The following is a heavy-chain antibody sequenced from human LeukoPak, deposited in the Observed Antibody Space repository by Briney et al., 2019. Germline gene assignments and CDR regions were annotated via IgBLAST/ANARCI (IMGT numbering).Heavy chain of an antibody. CDR2: IYHSGST. CDR3: ARDNGSSPLDY. V-gene: IGHV4-34*01. CDR1: GGSFSGYY. D-gene: IGHD1-14*01. Sequence: KSSETLSLTCAVYGGSFSGYYWSWIRQPPGKGLEWIGEIYHSGSTNYNPSLKSRVTISVDKSKNQFSLKLSSVTAADTAVYYCARDNGSSPLDYWGRGTLVTVSS. J-gene: IGHJ4*02.